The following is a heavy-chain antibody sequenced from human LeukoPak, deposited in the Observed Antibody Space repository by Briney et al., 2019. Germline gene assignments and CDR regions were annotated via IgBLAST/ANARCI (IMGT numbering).Heavy chain of an antibody. J-gene: IGHJ4*02. Sequence: ASVKVSCKASGYTFTGYYMHWVRQAPGQGLEWMGWINPNSGGTYYAQRFQGRVTMTTDTSISTAYMELSRLRSDDTAVYFCARSGHGVPFDYWGQGTLVTVSS. V-gene: IGHV1-2*02. CDR1: GYTFTGYY. CDR2: INPNSGGT. CDR3: ARSGHGVPFDY. D-gene: IGHD3-3*01.